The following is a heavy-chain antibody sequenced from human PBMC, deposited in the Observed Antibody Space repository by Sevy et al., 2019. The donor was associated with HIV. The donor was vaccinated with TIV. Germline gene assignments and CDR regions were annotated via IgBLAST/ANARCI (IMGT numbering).Heavy chain of an antibody. J-gene: IGHJ4*02. V-gene: IGHV4-30-2*01. CDR3: ARSSSAYPYHFDY. CDR1: GGSISTDLYS. Sequence: SETLSLTCAVSGGSISTDLYSWNWIRQPPGKGLAWIGYIFHSGNTYYNPSLQSRVTISIDRSKNQFSLNLSSVTAADTAVYYCARSSSAYPYHFDYWGQGTLVTVSS. CDR2: IFHSGNT.